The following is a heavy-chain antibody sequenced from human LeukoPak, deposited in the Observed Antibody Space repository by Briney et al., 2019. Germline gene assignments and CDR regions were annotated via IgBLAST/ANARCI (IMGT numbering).Heavy chain of an antibody. V-gene: IGHV1-18*01. D-gene: IGHD3-10*01. CDR2: ISAYNGST. CDR3: ARQLLWFGELQPNWFDP. Sequence: ASVKVSCKASGYTFTSYGISWVRQAPGQGLEWMGWISAYNGSTNYAQKLQGRVTMTTDTSTSTAYMELRSLRSDDTAVYYCARQLLWFGELQPNWFDPWGQGTLVTVSS. J-gene: IGHJ5*02. CDR1: GYTFTSYG.